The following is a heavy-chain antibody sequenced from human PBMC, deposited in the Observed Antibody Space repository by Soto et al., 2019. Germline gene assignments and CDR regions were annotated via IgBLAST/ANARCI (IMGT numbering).Heavy chain of an antibody. CDR1: GFAFSTYA. CDR3: APVPAASSYYNTDV. Sequence: GGSLRLSCAASGFAFSTYAMNWVRQAPGKGLEWVSGIVDSGGRAFYADSVQGRFTISRDNSKNTLYLEMNNLRAEDTAIYYCAPVPAASSYYNTDVWGQGTTITVSS. J-gene: IGHJ6*02. CDR2: IVDSGGRA. V-gene: IGHV3-23*01. D-gene: IGHD2-2*01.